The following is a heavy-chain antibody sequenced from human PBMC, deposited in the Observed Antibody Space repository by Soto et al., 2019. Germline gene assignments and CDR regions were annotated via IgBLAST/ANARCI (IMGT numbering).Heavy chain of an antibody. CDR2: ISAHNGNT. J-gene: IGHJ4*02. D-gene: IGHD1-1*01. V-gene: IGHV1-18*01. CDR3: ARGRYGDY. Sequence: QVHLVQSGAEVKKPGASVKVSCKASGYTFTSYGITWVRQAPGQGLEWMGWISAHNGNTDYAQKLQGRVIATRDTSTSTAYMELRSLISDDTAVYYCARGRYGDYWGQGALVTVCS. CDR1: GYTFTSYG.